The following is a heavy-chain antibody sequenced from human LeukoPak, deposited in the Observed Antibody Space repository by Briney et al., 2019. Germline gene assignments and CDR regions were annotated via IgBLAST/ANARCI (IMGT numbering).Heavy chain of an antibody. J-gene: IGHJ4*02. D-gene: IGHD3-22*01. CDR3: AKCDSSGYYYEGLDY. CDR2: ISGSGGST. Sequence: GGSLRLSCAASGFTFSSYAMSWVRQAPGKGLEWVSAISGSGGSTYYADSVKGRSTISRDNSKNTLYLQMNSLRAEDTAVYYCAKCDSSGYYYEGLDYWGQGTLVTVSS. V-gene: IGHV3-23*01. CDR1: GFTFSSYA.